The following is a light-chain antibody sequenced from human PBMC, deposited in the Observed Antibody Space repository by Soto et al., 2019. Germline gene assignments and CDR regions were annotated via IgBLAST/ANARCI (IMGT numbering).Light chain of an antibody. CDR3: QQYTDWPTT. V-gene: IGKV3-15*01. J-gene: IGKJ1*01. CDR1: QSVRTT. CDR2: GAS. Sequence: EIVMRQSPATLSVSPGQRATLSCRASQSVRTTVAWYHQRPGQAPRLLIYGASTRATGVPDRFSGGGSGTDFTRTVTSLQSEDFGIYYCQQYTDWPTTFGRGTKVEIK.